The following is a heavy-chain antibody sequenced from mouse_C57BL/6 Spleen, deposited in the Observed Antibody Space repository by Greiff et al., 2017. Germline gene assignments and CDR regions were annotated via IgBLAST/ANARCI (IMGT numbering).Heavy chain of an antibody. J-gene: IGHJ4*01. CDR2: ISSGGSYT. D-gene: IGHD2-4*01. Sequence: EVMLVESGGDLVKPGGSLKLSCAASGFTFSSYGMSWVRQTPDKRLEWVATISSGGSYTYYPDSVKGRFTISRDNAKNTLYLQMSSLKSEDTAMYYCARRNDYLYAMDYWGQGTSVTVSS. CDR1: GFTFSSYG. V-gene: IGHV5-6*02. CDR3: ARRNDYLYAMDY.